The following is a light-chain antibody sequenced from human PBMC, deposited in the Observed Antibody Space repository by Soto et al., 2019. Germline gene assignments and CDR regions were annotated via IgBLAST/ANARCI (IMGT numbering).Light chain of an antibody. CDR2: GAS. J-gene: IGKJ2*01. CDR3: QQYGTSPRT. Sequence: EIVLTQSPGTLSLSPGERATLSCRASQSVSSSYLARYQQKPGQAPRLLIYGASSRATGIPDRFSGSGSGTDFTLTIRRLEPEDFAVYSCQQYGTSPRTFGQGTKLEIK. V-gene: IGKV3-20*01. CDR1: QSVSSSY.